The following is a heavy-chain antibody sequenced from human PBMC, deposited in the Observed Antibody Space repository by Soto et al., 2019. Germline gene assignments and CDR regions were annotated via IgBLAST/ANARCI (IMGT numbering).Heavy chain of an antibody. CDR2: IRSKANSYAT. V-gene: IGHV3-73*01. CDR1: GFTFSGSA. D-gene: IGHD6-13*01. J-gene: IGHJ6*02. Sequence: GGSLRLSCAASGFTFSGSAMHWVRQASGKGLEWVGRIRSKANSYATAYAASVKGRFTISRDDSKNTAYLQMNSLKTEDTAVYYCTRRAAAAAVVPYGMDVWSQGTTVTVSS. CDR3: TRRAAAAAVVPYGMDV.